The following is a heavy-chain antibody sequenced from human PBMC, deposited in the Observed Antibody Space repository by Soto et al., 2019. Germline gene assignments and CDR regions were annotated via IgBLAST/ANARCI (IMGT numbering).Heavy chain of an antibody. CDR3: ARDSTVTTVEDWFDP. D-gene: IGHD4-17*01. CDR1: GGSISSSSYY. V-gene: IGHV4-39*02. CDR2: IYYSGST. J-gene: IGHJ5*02. Sequence: QLQLQESGPGLVKPSETLSLTCTVSGGSISSSSYYWGWIRQPPGKGLEWIGSIYYSGSTYYNPSLKSRVTISVDTSKNQFSLKLSSVTAADTAVYYCARDSTVTTVEDWFDPWGQGTLVTVSS.